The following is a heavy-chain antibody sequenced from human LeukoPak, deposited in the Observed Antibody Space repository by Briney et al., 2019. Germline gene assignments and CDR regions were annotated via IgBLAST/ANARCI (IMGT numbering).Heavy chain of an antibody. CDR2: IYYSGST. D-gene: IGHD4-11*01. V-gene: IGHV4-59*08. CDR1: GGSIRSYY. Sequence: PSETLSLTCTVSGGSIRSYYWSWIRQPPGKGLEWIGYIYYSGSTNYNPSLKSRVSISVDTSKNQFSLKLSSVTAADTAVYYCARRGTVTTERFDYWGQGTLVTVSS. J-gene: IGHJ4*02. CDR3: ARRGTVTTERFDY.